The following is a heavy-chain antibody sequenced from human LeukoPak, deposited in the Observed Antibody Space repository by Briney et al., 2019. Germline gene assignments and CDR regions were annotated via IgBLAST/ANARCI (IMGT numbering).Heavy chain of an antibody. CDR2: IKQDGSEK. CDR3: ARASDPWLQLT. D-gene: IGHD5-24*01. Sequence: AGGSLRLSCAASGFTFSNYWMIWVRQAPGKGLGWVGNIKQDGSEKRYADSVRGRFSISRDNAQTSLYLQMNSLRAEDTAVYYCARASDPWLQLTWGQGTLVTVSS. CDR1: GFTFSNYW. V-gene: IGHV3-7*05. J-gene: IGHJ5*02.